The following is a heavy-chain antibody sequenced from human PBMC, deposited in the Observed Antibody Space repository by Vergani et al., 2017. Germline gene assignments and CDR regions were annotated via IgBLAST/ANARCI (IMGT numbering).Heavy chain of an antibody. V-gene: IGHV4-4*02. D-gene: IGHD1-20*01. CDR2: IYHSGST. CDR3: AGFLTGATIYYYYGMDV. Sequence: QVQLQESGPGLVKPSGTLSLTCAVSGGSISSSNWWSWVRQPPGRGLEWIGEIYHSGSTNYNPSLKSRVTISVDKSKNQFSLKLSSVTAADTAVYYCAGFLTGATIYYYYGMDVWGQGTTVTVSS. CDR1: GGSISSSNW. J-gene: IGHJ6*02.